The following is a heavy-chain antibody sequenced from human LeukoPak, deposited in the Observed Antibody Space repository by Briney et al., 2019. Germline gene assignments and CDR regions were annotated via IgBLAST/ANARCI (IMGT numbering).Heavy chain of an antibody. CDR1: GGSISSSSYY. CDR2: IYYSGST. D-gene: IGHD5-24*01. V-gene: IGHV4-39*01. Sequence: SETLSLTCTVSGGSISSSSYYWGWIRQPPGKGLEWIGSIYYSGSTYYNPSLKSRVTISVDTSKNQFSLKLSSVTAADTAVYYCARRPRDGYNWFDPWGQGTLVTVSS. J-gene: IGHJ5*02. CDR3: ARRPRDGYNWFDP.